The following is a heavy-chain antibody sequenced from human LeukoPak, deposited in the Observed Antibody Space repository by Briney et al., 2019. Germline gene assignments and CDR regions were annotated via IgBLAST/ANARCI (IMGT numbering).Heavy chain of an antibody. V-gene: IGHV4-34*01. CDR1: GGSISSYY. D-gene: IGHD3-3*01. J-gene: IGHJ6*03. CDR3: ARLVSGMYYDFWRVYYYYMDV. Sequence: PSETLSLTCTVSGGSISSYYWSWIRQPPGKGLEWIGEINHSGSTNYNPSLKSRVTISVDTSKNQFSLKLSSVTAADTAVYYCARLVSGMYYDFWRVYYYYMDVWGKGTTVTVSS. CDR2: INHSGST.